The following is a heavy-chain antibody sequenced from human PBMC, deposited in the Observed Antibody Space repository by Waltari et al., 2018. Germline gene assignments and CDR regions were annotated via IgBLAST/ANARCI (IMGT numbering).Heavy chain of an antibody. CDR3: ARDGTAMVNGYYYGMDV. Sequence: QVQLQESGPGLVKPSETLSLTCTVSGGSISSYYWSWIRQPPGKGLEWIGYIYYSGSTNYNPSLKSRVTISVDTSKNQFSLKLSSVTAADTAVYYCARDGTAMVNGYYYGMDVWGQGTTVTVSS. CDR2: IYYSGST. CDR1: GGSISSYY. V-gene: IGHV4-59*12. D-gene: IGHD5-18*01. J-gene: IGHJ6*02.